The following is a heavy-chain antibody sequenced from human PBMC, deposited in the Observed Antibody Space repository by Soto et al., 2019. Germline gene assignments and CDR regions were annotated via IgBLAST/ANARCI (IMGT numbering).Heavy chain of an antibody. CDR3: AKDIRTTIAGYGMDV. CDR2: ISYDETNE. D-gene: IGHD1-20*01. Sequence: QVQLVESGGGLVQPGGSLRLTCVASGFTFGSHGMHWVRQAPGKGLEWVAVISYDETNEHYVDSVKGRFTISRDNSKSILYLQMNRLRPEDTAVYKCAKDIRTTIAGYGMDVWGQGTTVTVSS. V-gene: IGHV3-30*18. J-gene: IGHJ6*02. CDR1: GFTFGSHG.